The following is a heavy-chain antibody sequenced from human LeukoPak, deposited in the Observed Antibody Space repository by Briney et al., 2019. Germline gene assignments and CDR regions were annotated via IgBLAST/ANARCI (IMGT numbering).Heavy chain of an antibody. CDR3: ARKTNDWFDP. Sequence: SETLSLTCTVSGGSISSYYRNWIRQSPGKGLEWIGYIYYTGSTNYNPSLRSRVTISVDTSKSQFSLKLSSVNAADTAVYYCARKTNDWFDPWGQGTLVTVSS. CDR1: GGSISSYY. V-gene: IGHV4-59*01. J-gene: IGHJ5*02. D-gene: IGHD2-8*01. CDR2: IYYTGST.